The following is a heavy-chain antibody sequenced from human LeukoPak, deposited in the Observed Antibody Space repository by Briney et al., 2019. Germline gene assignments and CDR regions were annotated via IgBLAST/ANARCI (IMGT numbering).Heavy chain of an antibody. D-gene: IGHD2-15*01. Sequence: GGSLRLSCAASGFTFSSYAMSWVRQAPGKGLEWVSAISGSGGSTYYADSVKGRFTISRDNSKNTLYLQMNSLRAEDTAVYYCAKESCSGGSCYSKVAGYWGQGTLVTVSS. CDR3: AKESCSGGSCYSKVAGY. CDR2: ISGSGGST. V-gene: IGHV3-23*01. CDR1: GFTFSSYA. J-gene: IGHJ4*02.